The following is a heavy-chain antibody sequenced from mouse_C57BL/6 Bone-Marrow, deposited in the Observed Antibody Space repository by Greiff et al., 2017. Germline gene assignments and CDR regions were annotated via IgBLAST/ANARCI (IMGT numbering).Heavy chain of an antibody. CDR2: IDPETGGT. Sequence: QVQLKESGAELVRPGASVTLSCKASGYTFTDYEMHWVKQTPVHGLEWIGAIDPETGGTAYNQKFKGKAILTADKSSSTAYMELRSLTSEDSAVYYCTRTGNYECAMDYWGQGTSVTVSS. J-gene: IGHJ4*01. CDR3: TRTGNYECAMDY. CDR1: GYTFTDYE. D-gene: IGHD2-1*01. V-gene: IGHV1-15*01.